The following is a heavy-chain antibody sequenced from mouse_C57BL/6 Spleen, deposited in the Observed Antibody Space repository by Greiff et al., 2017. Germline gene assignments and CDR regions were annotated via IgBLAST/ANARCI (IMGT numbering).Heavy chain of an antibody. CDR1: GYAFSSSW. J-gene: IGHJ4*01. Sequence: QVQLQQSGPELVKPGASVKISCKASGYAFSSSWMNWVKQRPGKGLEWIGRIYPGDGDTNYNGKFKGKATLTADKSSSTAYMQLSSLASEDSAVXFCARWMDYWGQGTSVTVSS. CDR2: IYPGDGDT. V-gene: IGHV1-82*01. CDR3: ARWMDY.